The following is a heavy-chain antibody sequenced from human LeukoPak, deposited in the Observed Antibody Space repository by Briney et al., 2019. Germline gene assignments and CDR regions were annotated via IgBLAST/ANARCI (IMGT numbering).Heavy chain of an antibody. J-gene: IGHJ5*02. Sequence: SVKVSCKASGYSFGIFGISWVRQAPGQGLEWMGWISANNGNTNYAQNLQGRVTMTTDTSTSTAYMELRSLRSDDTAVYYCARVGVVVPAAWFDPWGQGTLVTVSS. V-gene: IGHV1-18*01. CDR3: ARVGVVVPAAWFDP. D-gene: IGHD2-2*01. CDR2: ISANNGNT. CDR1: GYSFGIFG.